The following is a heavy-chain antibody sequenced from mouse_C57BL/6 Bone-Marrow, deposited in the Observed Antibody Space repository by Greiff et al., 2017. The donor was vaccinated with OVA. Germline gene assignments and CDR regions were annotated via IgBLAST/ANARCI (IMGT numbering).Heavy chain of an antibody. J-gene: IGHJ3*01. V-gene: IGHV5-9-1*02. CDR1: GFTFSSYA. D-gene: IGHD2-3*01. CDR3: TRDGYYVWFAY. Sequence: EVKLMESGEGLVKPGGSLKLSCAASGFTFSSYAMSWVRQTPEKRLEWVAYISSGGDYIYYADTVKGRFTISRDNARNTLYLQMSSLKSEDTAMYYCTRDGYYVWFAYWGQGTLVTVSA. CDR2: ISSGGDYI.